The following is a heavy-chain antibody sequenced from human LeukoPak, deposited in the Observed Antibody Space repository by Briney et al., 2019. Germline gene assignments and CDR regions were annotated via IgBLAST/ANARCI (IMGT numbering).Heavy chain of an antibody. V-gene: IGHV3-23*01. J-gene: IGHJ4*02. CDR3: VTEVSGSFPT. CDR1: GFTFSNHG. Sequence: PGGSLRLSCAASGFTFSNHGMNWVRQAPGKGLEWLSGISPRGGGTYYADSVKGRFTISRDDSKNTLSLQMNSLRVEDTAVYYCVTEVSGSFPTWGQGTLVTVSS. CDR2: ISPRGGGT. D-gene: IGHD1-26*01.